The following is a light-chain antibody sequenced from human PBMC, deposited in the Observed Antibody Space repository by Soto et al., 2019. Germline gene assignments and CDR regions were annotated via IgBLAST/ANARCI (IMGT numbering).Light chain of an antibody. V-gene: IGKV1-5*01. CDR3: QQYNSYSWT. Sequence: DIQMTQSPSTLSASVGDRVTITCRASQSVRSWLAWYQQKPGRAPKFLIYDASSLESGVPSRFSGSGSGTEFTLTISNLQPDDFATYYCQQYNSYSWTFGQGTKVEIK. CDR1: QSVRSW. J-gene: IGKJ1*01. CDR2: DAS.